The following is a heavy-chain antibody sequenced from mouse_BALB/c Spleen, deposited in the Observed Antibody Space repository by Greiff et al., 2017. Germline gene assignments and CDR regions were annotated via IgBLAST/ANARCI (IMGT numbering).Heavy chain of an antibody. CDR2: IWAGGST. CDR3: ARGYYRYDGYAMDY. D-gene: IGHD2-14*01. J-gene: IGHJ4*01. V-gene: IGHV2-9*02. Sequence: VKLMESGPGLVAPSQSLSITCTVSGFSLTSYGVHWVRQPPGKGLEWLGVIWAGGSTNYNSALMSRLSISKDNSKSQVFLKMNSLQTDDTAMYYCARGYYRYDGYAMDYWGQGTSVTVSS. CDR1: GFSLTSYG.